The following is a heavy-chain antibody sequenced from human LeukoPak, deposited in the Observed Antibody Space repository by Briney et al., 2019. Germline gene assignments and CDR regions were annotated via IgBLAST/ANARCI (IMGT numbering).Heavy chain of an antibody. CDR3: ARVGWDDFWSGHVS. Sequence: GGSLRLSCAASGFNVSSNYMSWVRQAPGKGLEWVSIIYSGGATYYADSVTGRFTISRDNSKNTLCLQMNNLRAEHTAVYYCARVGWDDFWSGHVSWGQGTLVTVSS. CDR2: IYSGGAT. CDR1: GFNVSSNY. V-gene: IGHV3-53*01. J-gene: IGHJ5*02. D-gene: IGHD3-3*01.